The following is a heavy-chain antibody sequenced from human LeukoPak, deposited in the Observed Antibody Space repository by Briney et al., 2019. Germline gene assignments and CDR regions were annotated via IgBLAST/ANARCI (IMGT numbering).Heavy chain of an antibody. CDR2: INHSGST. Sequence: PSETLSLTCAVYGGSFSGYYRSWIRQPPGKGLEWIGEINHSGSTNYNPSLKSRVTISVDTSKNQFSLKLSSVTAADTAVYYCARGGVPTIVVVVAAANWFDPWGQGTLVTVSS. CDR1: GGSFSGYY. J-gene: IGHJ5*02. D-gene: IGHD2-15*01. CDR3: ARGGVPTIVVVVAAANWFDP. V-gene: IGHV4-34*01.